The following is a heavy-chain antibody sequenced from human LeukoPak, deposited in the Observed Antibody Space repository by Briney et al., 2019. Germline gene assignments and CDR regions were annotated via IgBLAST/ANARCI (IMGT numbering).Heavy chain of an antibody. J-gene: IGHJ4*02. V-gene: IGHV1-2*02. D-gene: IGHD3-10*01. CDR1: GYTFTCYY. CDR2: INPNSGGT. Sequence: ASVKVSCKASGYTFTCYYMHWVRQAPGQGLEWMGWINPNSGGTNYAQKFQGRVTMTRDTSISTAYMELSRLRSDDTAVYYCAKTFYGSGSYLPDYWGQGTLVTVSS. CDR3: AKTFYGSGSYLPDY.